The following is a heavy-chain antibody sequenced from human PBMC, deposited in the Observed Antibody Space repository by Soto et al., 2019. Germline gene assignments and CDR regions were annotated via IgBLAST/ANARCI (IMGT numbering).Heavy chain of an antibody. CDR1: GGYISSYY. J-gene: IGHJ5*02. CDR2: IYYSGST. D-gene: IGHD7-27*01. CDR3: ARVPGP. Sequence: SETLSLKCTVSGGYISSYYWSWIRKKKGKGLEWIGYIYYSGSTYYNPSLKSRVTISVDRSKNQFSLKLSSVTAADTAVYYCARVPGPWGQGTLVTVSS. V-gene: IGHV4-59*12.